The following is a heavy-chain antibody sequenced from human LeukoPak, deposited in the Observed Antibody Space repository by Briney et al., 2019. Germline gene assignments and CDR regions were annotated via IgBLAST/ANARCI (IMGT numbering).Heavy chain of an antibody. D-gene: IGHD2-2*01. CDR3: ARDLIECHWVVGYCSSGWFDP. J-gene: IGHJ5*02. Sequence: PGRSLRLSCAASGFTFSSYAMHWVRQAPGKGLEWVAVISYDGSNKYYADSVKGRFTISRDNSKNPLYLQMNSLRAEDTAVYYCARDLIECHWVVGYCSSGWFDPWGQGTLVTVSS. V-gene: IGHV3-30-3*01. CDR2: ISYDGSNK. CDR1: GFTFSSYA.